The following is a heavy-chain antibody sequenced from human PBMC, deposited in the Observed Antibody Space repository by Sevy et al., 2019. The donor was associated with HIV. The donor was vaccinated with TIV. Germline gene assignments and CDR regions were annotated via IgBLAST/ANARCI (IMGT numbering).Heavy chain of an antibody. CDR3: ASEDIVVVPAAIRNYYYYYMDV. J-gene: IGHJ6*03. CDR1: GGSISSSSYY. D-gene: IGHD2-2*02. Sequence: SETLSLTCTVSGGSISSSSYYWGWIRQPPGKWLEWIGSIYYSGSTYYNPSLKSRVTISVDTSKNQFSLKLSSVTAADTAVYYCASEDIVVVPAAIRNYYYYYMDVWGKGTTVTVSS. V-gene: IGHV4-39*01. CDR2: IYYSGST.